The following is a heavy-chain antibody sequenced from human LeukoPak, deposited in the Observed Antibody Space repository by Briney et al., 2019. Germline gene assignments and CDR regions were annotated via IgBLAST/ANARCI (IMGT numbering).Heavy chain of an antibody. V-gene: IGHV3-30*18. CDR1: GFTFSSYG. Sequence: GGSLRLSCAASGFTFSSYGMHWARQAPGKGLEWVAVISYDGSNKYYADSVKGRFTISRDNSKNTLYLQMNSLRAEDTAVYYCAKDPYYYGSGSQVPDYWGQGTLVTVSS. CDR3: AKDPYYYGSGSQVPDY. D-gene: IGHD3-10*01. J-gene: IGHJ4*02. CDR2: ISYDGSNK.